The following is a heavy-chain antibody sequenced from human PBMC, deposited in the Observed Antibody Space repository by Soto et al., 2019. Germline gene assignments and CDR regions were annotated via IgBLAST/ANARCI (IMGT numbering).Heavy chain of an antibody. CDR3: ARGGPHYYGSGCYRTFDY. Sequence: QVQLQQWGAGLLKPSETLSLTCAVYGGSFSGYYWSWIRQPPEKGLEWIGEINHSGSTNYNPSLKSRVTISVDTSKNQFSLKLSSVTAAVTAVYYCARGGPHYYGSGCYRTFDYWGQGTLVTVSS. CDR2: INHSGST. J-gene: IGHJ4*02. V-gene: IGHV4-34*01. CDR1: GGSFSGYY. D-gene: IGHD3-10*01.